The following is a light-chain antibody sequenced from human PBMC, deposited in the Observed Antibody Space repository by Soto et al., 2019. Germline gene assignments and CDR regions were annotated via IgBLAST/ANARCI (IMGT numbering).Light chain of an antibody. CDR3: SSYAGSPYV. V-gene: IGLV2-8*01. CDR1: SSDVGGYNF. J-gene: IGLJ1*01. Sequence: QSALTQPPSASGSPGQSVTISCTGTSSDVGGYNFVSWYQHHPGKAPKLMIYEVSKRPSGVPDRFSGSKSGNTASLTVSRLQVEDEAEYFCSSYAGSPYVFGTGTKVTVL. CDR2: EVS.